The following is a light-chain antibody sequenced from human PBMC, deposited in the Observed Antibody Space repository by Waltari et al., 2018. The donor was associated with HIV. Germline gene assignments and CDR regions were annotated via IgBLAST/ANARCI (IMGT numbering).Light chain of an antibody. J-gene: IGKJ4*01. Sequence: EIVMTQSPATLSVFPGDRATLSCRASQSVSSNLAWYQQKPGQASRPLIYGASTRATGIPARFSGSGSGTEFTLTISSLQSEDFAVYYCQQYYNWPPLTFGGGTKVEI. V-gene: IGKV3-15*01. CDR1: QSVSSN. CDR3: QQYYNWPPLT. CDR2: GAS.